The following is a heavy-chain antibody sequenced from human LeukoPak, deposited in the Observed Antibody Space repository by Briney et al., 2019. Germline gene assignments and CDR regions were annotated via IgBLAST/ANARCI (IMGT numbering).Heavy chain of an antibody. CDR3: ASVYSSSWYGMDV. CDR2: ISYDGSNK. V-gene: IGHV3-30*04. CDR1: GFTFSSYA. Sequence: QPGGSLRLSCAASGFTFSSYAMSWVRQAPGKGLEWVAVISYDGSNKYYADSVKGRFTISRDNSKNTLYLQMNSLRAEDTAVYYCASVYSSSWYGMDVWGQGTTVTVSS. D-gene: IGHD6-13*01. J-gene: IGHJ6*02.